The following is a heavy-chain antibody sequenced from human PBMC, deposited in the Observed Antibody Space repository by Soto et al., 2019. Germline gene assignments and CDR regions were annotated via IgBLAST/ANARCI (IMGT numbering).Heavy chain of an antibody. CDR3: ARHGVSYSSAFEAFDI. CDR1: GGSISSSSHY. J-gene: IGHJ3*02. D-gene: IGHD6-19*01. Sequence: QLQLQESGPGLVKPSETLSLTCTVSGGSISSSSHYWGWIRQPPGKGLEWIGSMHYSGTTYYNPSLKSRVTISVDTSKNQFSLKLSSVTAADTAVHYCARHGVSYSSAFEAFDIWGQGTMVTVSS. V-gene: IGHV4-39*01. CDR2: MHYSGTT.